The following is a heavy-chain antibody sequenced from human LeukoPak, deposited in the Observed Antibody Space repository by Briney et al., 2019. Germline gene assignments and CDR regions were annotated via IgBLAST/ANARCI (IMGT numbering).Heavy chain of an antibody. CDR2: ISSSGGYT. J-gene: IGHJ3*02. CDR3: AKDLREYTSSPRNAFHI. Sequence: PGGSLRLSCAASGFTFSSYAMSWVRQAPGKGLEWVSTISSSGGYTYYADSVKGRFTISRGNSKNTLYLLLNSLRAEDTAVYYCAKDLREYTSSPRNAFHIWGQGTMVTVSS. V-gene: IGHV3-23*01. D-gene: IGHD6-6*01. CDR1: GFTFSSYA.